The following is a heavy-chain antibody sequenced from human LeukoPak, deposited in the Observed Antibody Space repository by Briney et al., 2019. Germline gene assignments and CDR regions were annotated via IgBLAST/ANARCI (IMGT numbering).Heavy chain of an antibody. J-gene: IGHJ4*02. CDR3: ARGPHGSGTDY. Sequence: GVSLRFSCAASGFTVSSNYMSWVRQAPGKGLEWVTVIRSGGSKYYADSVKGRFTISRENSKNTLYLQMNSLRDEDTAVYYCARGPHGSGTDYWGQGTLVTVSS. D-gene: IGHD1-26*01. V-gene: IGHV3-66*01. CDR2: IRSGGSK. CDR1: GFTVSSNY.